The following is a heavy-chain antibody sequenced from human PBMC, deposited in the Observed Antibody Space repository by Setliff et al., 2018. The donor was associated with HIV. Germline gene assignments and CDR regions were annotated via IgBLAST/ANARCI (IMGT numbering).Heavy chain of an antibody. CDR3: VRPSLGIGGGSIFHN. V-gene: IGHV4-39*01. CDR1: GVSISGTSYY. CDR2: IHFSGST. D-gene: IGHD5-12*01. Sequence: LSLTCTVSGVSISGTSYYWGWIRQPPGKGLEWIGSIHFSGSTWYTQSLKSRVTIWVDTSKNQFSLKVNSVTAADTAVYYCVRPSLGIGGGSIFHNWGQGTLVTVSS. J-gene: IGHJ4*02.